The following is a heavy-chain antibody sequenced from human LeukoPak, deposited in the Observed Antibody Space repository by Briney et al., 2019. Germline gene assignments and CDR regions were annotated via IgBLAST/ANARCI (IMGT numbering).Heavy chain of an antibody. V-gene: IGHV3-66*04. CDR1: GFTVSSNY. CDR3: ARQIDYGSGFDY. CDR2: IYSGGST. D-gene: IGHD3-10*01. J-gene: IGHJ4*02. Sequence: GSLRLSCAASGFTVSSNYMSWVRQAPGKGLEWVSVIYSGGSTYYADSVKGRFTISRDNSKNTLYLQMNSLRAEDTAVYYCARQIDYGSGFDYWGQGTLVTVSS.